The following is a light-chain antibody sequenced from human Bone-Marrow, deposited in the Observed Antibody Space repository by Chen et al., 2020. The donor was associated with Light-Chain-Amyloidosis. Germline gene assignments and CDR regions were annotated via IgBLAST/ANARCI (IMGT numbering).Light chain of an antibody. J-gene: IGKJ2*01. CDR2: LGS. CDR3: MQALQTPPYT. V-gene: IGKV2-28*01. Sequence: DIVLTQSPLSLPVTPGEPASISCRSSQSLLHSNGYNYLDWYLQKPGQSPQLLIYLGSNRASGVPDRFSGNGSGTYFTLKISRVEAEDVGVYYCMQALQTPPYTFGQGTKRESK. CDR1: QSLLHSNGYNY.